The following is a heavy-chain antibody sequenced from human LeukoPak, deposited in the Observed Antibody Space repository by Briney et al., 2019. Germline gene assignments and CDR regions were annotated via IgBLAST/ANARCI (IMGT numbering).Heavy chain of an antibody. CDR2: ASGYYGGDS. Sequence: PSETLSLTCTVSRASITRLDFYWCWFRQPPGKGVEWIGSASGYYGGDSFYNTSLESRVTISIHTSKNQFSLNLSSVTAADTAVYSCARQEDIQQGSGSYDFDWWGQGTLVIVNS. V-gene: IGHV4-39*01. CDR3: ARQEDIQQGSGSYDFDW. D-gene: IGHD3-10*01. CDR1: RASITRLDFY. J-gene: IGHJ4*02.